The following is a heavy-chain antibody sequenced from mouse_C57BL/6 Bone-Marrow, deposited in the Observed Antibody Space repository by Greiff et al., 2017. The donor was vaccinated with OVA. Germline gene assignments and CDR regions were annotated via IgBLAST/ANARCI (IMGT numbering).Heavy chain of an antibody. Sequence: VKLQESGPELVKPGASVKISCKASGYSFTSYYIHWVKQRPGQGLEWIGWIYPGSGNTKYNEKFKGKATLTADTSSSTAYMQLSRLTSEDSAVYYCARGEWGYWGQGTTLTVSS. D-gene: IGHD1-3*01. CDR1: GYSFTSYY. CDR2: IYPGSGNT. CDR3: ARGEWGY. V-gene: IGHV1-66*01. J-gene: IGHJ2*01.